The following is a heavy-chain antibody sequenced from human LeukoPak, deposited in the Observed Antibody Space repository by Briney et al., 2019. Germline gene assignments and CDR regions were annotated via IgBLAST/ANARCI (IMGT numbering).Heavy chain of an antibody. Sequence: SETLSLTCTVSGGSISSYYWSWIRQPPGKGLEWIGYIYYSGSTNYNPSLKSRVTISVDTPKNQFSLKLSSVTAADTAVYYCARVPVAGTRRLDAFDIWGQGTMVTVSS. V-gene: IGHV4-59*01. CDR2: IYYSGST. D-gene: IGHD6-19*01. CDR3: ARVPVAGTRRLDAFDI. CDR1: GGSISSYY. J-gene: IGHJ3*02.